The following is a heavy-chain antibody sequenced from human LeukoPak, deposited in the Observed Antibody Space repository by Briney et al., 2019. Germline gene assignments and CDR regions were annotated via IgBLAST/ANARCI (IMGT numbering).Heavy chain of an antibody. V-gene: IGHV3-23*01. CDR1: GFTFSSYV. CDR2: ISGSGGST. Sequence: GGSLRLSCAASGFTFSSYVMSWVRQAPGKGLEWVSAISGSGGSTYYADSVKGRFTISRDNSKNTLYPQMNSLRAEDTAVYYCAKSYDFWSGYYTAYWGQGTLVTVSS. J-gene: IGHJ4*02. D-gene: IGHD3-3*01. CDR3: AKSYDFWSGYYTAY.